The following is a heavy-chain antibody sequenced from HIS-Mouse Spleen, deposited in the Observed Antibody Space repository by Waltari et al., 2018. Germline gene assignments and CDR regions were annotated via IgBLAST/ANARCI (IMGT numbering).Heavy chain of an antibody. CDR1: GGPISRSRYY. J-gene: IGHJ2*01. V-gene: IGHV4-39*07. CDR3: AREIPYSSSWYDWYFDL. CDR2: IYYRGST. Sequence: QLQLQESGPGLVKPSETLSLTCTVPGGPISRSRYYWGWIRQPPGKGLEWIGSIYYRGSTYYNPSLKSRVTISVDTSKNQFSLKLSSVTAADTAVYYCAREIPYSSSWYDWYFDLWGRGTLVTVSS. D-gene: IGHD6-13*01.